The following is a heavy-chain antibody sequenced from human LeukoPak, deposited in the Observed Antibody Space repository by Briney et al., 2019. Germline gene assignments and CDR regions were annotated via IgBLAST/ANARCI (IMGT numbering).Heavy chain of an antibody. CDR3: AREFGSGSYYYDY. CDR2: ISASGGLP. Sequence: PGGSLRLSCSASGFTFSSYAMTWVRQAPGKGLEWVSAISASGGLPYYADSVKGRFAISRDNFKNTLYLQMNSLRTEDTALYYCAREFGSGSYYYDYWGQGTLVTVSS. CDR1: GFTFSSYA. V-gene: IGHV3-23*01. J-gene: IGHJ4*02. D-gene: IGHD3-10*01.